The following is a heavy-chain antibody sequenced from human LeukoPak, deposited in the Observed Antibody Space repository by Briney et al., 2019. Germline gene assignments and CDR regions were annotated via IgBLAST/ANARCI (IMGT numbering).Heavy chain of an antibody. J-gene: IGHJ5*02. CDR1: GYTFTSYY. CDR3: ARDNSVRDEAWWFSP. Sequence: ASVKVSCKASGYTFTSYYMHWVRQAPGQGLEWMGIINTSGGSTSYAQTFQGRVTLTRDMSTSTDYLELSSLRSEDTAVYYCARDNSVRDEAWWFSPWGQGTLVTVSS. D-gene: IGHD5-24*01. V-gene: IGHV1-46*01. CDR2: INTSGGST.